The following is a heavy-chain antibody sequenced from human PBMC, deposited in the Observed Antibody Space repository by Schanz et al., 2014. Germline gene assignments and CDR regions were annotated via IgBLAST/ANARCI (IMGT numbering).Heavy chain of an antibody. CDR2: ISPYTGNT. Sequence: QVQLVQSGAEVKKPGSSVKVSCKASGGTFSSYSISWVRQAPGQGLEWVGWISPYTGNTHYFDKMEGRVTMTTDTSTSTVYMELSSLRSEDTAVYYCARDGVDAAAGGNYWGQGTLVNVSS. V-gene: IGHV1-18*01. J-gene: IGHJ4*02. D-gene: IGHD6-13*01. CDR1: GGTFSSYS. CDR3: ARDGVDAAAGGNY.